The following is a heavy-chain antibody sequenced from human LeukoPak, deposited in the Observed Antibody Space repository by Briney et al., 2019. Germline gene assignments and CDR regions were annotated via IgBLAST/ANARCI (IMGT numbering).Heavy chain of an antibody. CDR1: GFTFSSYS. CDR3: ARLAYCGGDCFSNWFDP. J-gene: IGHJ5*02. CDR2: ISSSSSTI. D-gene: IGHD2-21*02. Sequence: PGGSLRLSCAASGFTFSSYSMNWVRQAPGKGLEWVSYISSSSSTIYYADSVKGRFTISRDNAKNSLYPQMNSLRAEDTAVYYCARLAYCGGDCFSNWFDPWGQGTLVTVSS. V-gene: IGHV3-48*04.